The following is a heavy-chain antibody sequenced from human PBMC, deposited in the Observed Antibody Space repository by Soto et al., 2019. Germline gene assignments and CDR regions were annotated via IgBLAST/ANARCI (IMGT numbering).Heavy chain of an antibody. Sequence: SETLSLTCTVSGGSISSYYWSWIRQPPGKGLEWIGYIYYSGSTNYNPSLKSRVTISVDTSKNQFSLKLSSVTAADTAVYYCARDHGDRGFYAFDIWGQGTMVTVSS. V-gene: IGHV4-59*01. D-gene: IGHD7-27*01. CDR1: GGSISSYY. CDR3: ARDHGDRGFYAFDI. CDR2: IYYSGST. J-gene: IGHJ3*02.